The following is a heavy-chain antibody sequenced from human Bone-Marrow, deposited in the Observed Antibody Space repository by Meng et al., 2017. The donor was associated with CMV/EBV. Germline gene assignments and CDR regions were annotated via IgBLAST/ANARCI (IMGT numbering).Heavy chain of an antibody. Sequence: GSLRLSCAVYGGSFSGYYWSWIRQPPGKGLEWIGSIYQSGSTYYNPSLKSRVTISVDTSKNQISLKLRSVTAADTAIYYCARDSSFDQWGQGTLVTVSS. CDR3: ARDSSFDQ. D-gene: IGHD6-6*01. J-gene: IGHJ4*02. CDR1: GGSFSGYY. V-gene: IGHV4-34*01. CDR2: IYQSGST.